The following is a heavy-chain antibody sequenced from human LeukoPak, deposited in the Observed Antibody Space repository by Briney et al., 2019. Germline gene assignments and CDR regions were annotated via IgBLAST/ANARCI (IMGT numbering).Heavy chain of an antibody. J-gene: IGHJ6*03. CDR2: IRSKANSYAT. V-gene: IGHV3-73*01. CDR1: GFTFSGSA. D-gene: IGHD3-16*02. Sequence: GGSLRLSCAASGFTFSGSAMHWVRQASGKGLEWVGRIRSKANSYATAYAASAKGRFTISRDDSKNTAYLQMNSLKTEDTAVYYCTRDMITFGGVIAPYYYYYMDVWGKGTTVTVSS. CDR3: TRDMITFGGVIAPYYYYYMDV.